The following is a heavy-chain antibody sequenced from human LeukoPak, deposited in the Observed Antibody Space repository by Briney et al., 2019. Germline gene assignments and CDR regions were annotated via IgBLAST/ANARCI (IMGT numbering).Heavy chain of an antibody. Sequence: GGSLRLSCAASGFTFHASSMRWVRQAPGEGLEWVSLISGDGGTTYYADSVKGRFTISRDNIKSSLYLQINSLTTEDTAVYYCAKADYSNKGDAFHVWGQGTMVTVSS. D-gene: IGHD4-11*01. J-gene: IGHJ3*01. CDR1: GFTFHASS. CDR3: AKADYSNKGDAFHV. V-gene: IGHV3-43*02. CDR2: ISGDGGTT.